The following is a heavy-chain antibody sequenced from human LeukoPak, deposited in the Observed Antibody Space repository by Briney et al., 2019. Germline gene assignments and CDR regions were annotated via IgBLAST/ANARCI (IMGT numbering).Heavy chain of an antibody. D-gene: IGHD4-17*01. CDR2: ISGGSSFT. Sequence: GGSLRLSCAASGFSFSSFSMNWVRQAPGKGLEWVSYISGGSSFTYYVDSVKGRFTISRDNAKNSLYLQMNSLRAEDTAVYYCATGDYGAFDIWGQGTMVTVSS. CDR3: ATGDYGAFDI. J-gene: IGHJ3*02. V-gene: IGHV3-21*01. CDR1: GFSFSSFS.